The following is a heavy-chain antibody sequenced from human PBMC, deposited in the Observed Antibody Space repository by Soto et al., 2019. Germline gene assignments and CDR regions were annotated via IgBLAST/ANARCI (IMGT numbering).Heavy chain of an antibody. CDR2: IYYSGST. CDR3: ARDQEEAGETYFDY. CDR1: GGSISSGGYY. V-gene: IGHV4-31*03. D-gene: IGHD6-13*01. Sequence: QVQLQESGPGLVKPSQTLSLTCTVSGGSISSGGYYWSWIRQHPGKGLEWIGYIYYSGSTYYNPSPKSRVTISVDTSKNQFSLKLSSVTAADTAVYYCARDQEEAGETYFDYWGQGTLVTVSS. J-gene: IGHJ4*02.